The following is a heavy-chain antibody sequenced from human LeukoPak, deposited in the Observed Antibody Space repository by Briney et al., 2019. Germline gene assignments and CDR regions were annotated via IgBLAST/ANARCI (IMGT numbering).Heavy chain of an antibody. V-gene: IGHV3-30*02. CDR1: GFTFSSYG. D-gene: IGHD1-14*01. CDR3: ASDRGNQRGYYYYYMDV. J-gene: IGHJ6*03. CDR2: IRYDGSKK. Sequence: PGGSLRLSCAASGFTFSSYGMHWVRQAPGKGLEWVAFIRYDGSKKYYADSVKGRFTISRDNAKNPLYLQMNSLRAEDTAVYYCASDRGNQRGYYYYYMDVWGKGTTVTVSS.